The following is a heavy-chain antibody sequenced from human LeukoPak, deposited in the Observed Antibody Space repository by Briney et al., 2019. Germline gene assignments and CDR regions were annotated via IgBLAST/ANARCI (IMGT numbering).Heavy chain of an antibody. J-gene: IGHJ2*01. CDR3: ARTQSGYFDL. Sequence: SQTLSLTCAISGDSVSSNNAAWNWIRQSSSRGLEWLGRTYYRSKWNDDYAVSVKSRITINPDASKNQFSLQLNSVTPEDTAVYYCARTQSGYFDLWGRGTLVTVSS. CDR1: GDSVSSNNAA. CDR2: TYYRSKWND. V-gene: IGHV6-1*01.